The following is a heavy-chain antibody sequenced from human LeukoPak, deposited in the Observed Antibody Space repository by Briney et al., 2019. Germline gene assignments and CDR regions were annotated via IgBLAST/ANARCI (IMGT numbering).Heavy chain of an antibody. J-gene: IGHJ6*04. D-gene: IGHD3-10*01. CDR1: GGTFSSYA. CDR2: IIPIFGTA. CDR3: ASPSMVRGVDYYYYGMDV. V-gene: IGHV1-69*01. Sequence: SVKVSCKASGGTFSSYAISWVRQAPGQGLEWMGGIIPIFGTANYAQKFQDRVTITADESTSTAYMELSSLRSEDTAVYYCASPSMVRGVDYYYYGMDVWGKGTTVTVSS.